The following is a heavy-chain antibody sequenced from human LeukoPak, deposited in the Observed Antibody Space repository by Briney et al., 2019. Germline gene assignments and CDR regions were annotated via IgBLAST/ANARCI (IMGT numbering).Heavy chain of an antibody. V-gene: IGHV3-53*01. CDR3: AGAFYGDYTGPWYFDL. CDR1: GFTVSSNY. CDR2: IYSGGSI. Sequence: GGSLRLSCAASGFTVSSNYMSWVRQAPGKGLEWASLIYSGGSIYYADSVKGRFTISRDNSKNMVYFQMNILKAEATAGYYCAGAFYGDYTGPWYFDLWGRGTLVTVSS. J-gene: IGHJ2*01. D-gene: IGHD4-17*01.